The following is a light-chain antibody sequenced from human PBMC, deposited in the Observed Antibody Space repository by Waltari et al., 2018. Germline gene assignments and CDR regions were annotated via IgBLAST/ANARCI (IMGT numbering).Light chain of an antibody. V-gene: IGLV1-44*01. CDR2: NNN. J-gene: IGLJ1*01. Sequence: QSVLTQPPSASGTPGQRVTITCSGSSSNIGRNFVFWYQQLSGTAPKFLIYNNNPRPSGVPARFSGYKSGTSAFLAISGLQSEDEADYYCASWDDRLNGYVLGTGTKVTAL. CDR3: ASWDDRLNGYV. CDR1: SSNIGRNF.